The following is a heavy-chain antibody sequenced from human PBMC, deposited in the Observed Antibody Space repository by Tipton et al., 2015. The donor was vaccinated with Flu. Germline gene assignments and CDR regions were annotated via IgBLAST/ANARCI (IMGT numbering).Heavy chain of an antibody. V-gene: IGHV3-7*01. CDR1: GFTFSRYW. J-gene: IGHJ4*02. D-gene: IGHD5-12*01. Sequence: SLRLSCAASGFTFSRYWMSWVHQVPGTGLVWLANIKEGGSQKYYVDSVKGRFTISRDNAKNSVYLQMNNLRAEDTAVYYCARVTGAYDYSDYWGQGTLATVSS. CDR2: IKEGGSQK. CDR3: ARVTGAYDYSDY.